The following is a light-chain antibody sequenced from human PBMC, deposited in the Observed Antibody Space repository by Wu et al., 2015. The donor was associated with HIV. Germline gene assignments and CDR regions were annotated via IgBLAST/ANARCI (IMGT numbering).Light chain of an antibody. CDR1: QTISDK. Sequence: EIVMTQSPATLSVSPGERATLSCRSSQTISDKLAWYQQKPGQAPRLLIHDTSTRVTDIPARFSGSGSGTQFTLTINNMQSEDFAVYYCQQYNNWPRTFGQGTKVDIK. V-gene: IGKV3-15*01. CDR3: QQYNNWPRT. CDR2: DTS. J-gene: IGKJ1*01.